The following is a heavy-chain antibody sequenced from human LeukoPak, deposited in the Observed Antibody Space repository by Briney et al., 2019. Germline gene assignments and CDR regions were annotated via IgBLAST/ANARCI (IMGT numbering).Heavy chain of an antibody. CDR2: ISSSSTYI. D-gene: IGHD3-22*01. J-gene: IGHJ3*02. CDR1: GFTFNNYN. V-gene: IGHV3-21*01. Sequence: GGSLRLSCTASGFTFNNYNLNWVRQAPGKGMPWVSSISSSSTYIYYADSVKGRFTISRENAKSSAYLQMNSLGSEDMAVYYGGRPTWFYNAFDIWGRGTLATVSS. CDR3: GRPTWFYNAFDI.